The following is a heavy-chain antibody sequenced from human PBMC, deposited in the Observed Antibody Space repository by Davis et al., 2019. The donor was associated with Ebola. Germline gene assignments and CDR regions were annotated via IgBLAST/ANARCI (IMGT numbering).Heavy chain of an antibody. CDR2: IYYSGST. Sequence: MPSETLSLTCTVSGGSISSYYWSWIRQPPGKGLEWIGYIYYSGSTNYNPSLKSRVTISVDTSKNQFSLKLSSVTAADTAVYYCARGLMTTLDYWGQGTLVTVSS. CDR3: ARGLMTTLDY. D-gene: IGHD4-17*01. CDR1: GGSISSYY. J-gene: IGHJ4*02. V-gene: IGHV4-59*12.